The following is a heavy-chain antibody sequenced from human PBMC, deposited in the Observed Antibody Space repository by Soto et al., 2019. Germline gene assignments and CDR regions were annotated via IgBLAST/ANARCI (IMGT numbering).Heavy chain of an antibody. CDR1: SGSISNYY. CDR3: ARGSLGPDF. CDR2: IFPTGIT. Sequence: QVQLHESGPGLVKPSETLSLTCTVSSGSISNYYWSWIRQPAGKGLEWIGRIFPTGITDYNPSLKSRVTMSFDTSKNQFSLKLNSVTAADTAVYYCARGSLGPDFWGQGTLVTVSS. D-gene: IGHD1-26*01. J-gene: IGHJ4*02. V-gene: IGHV4-4*07.